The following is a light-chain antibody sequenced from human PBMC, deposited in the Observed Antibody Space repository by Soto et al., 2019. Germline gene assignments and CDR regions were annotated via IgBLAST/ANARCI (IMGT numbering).Light chain of an antibody. CDR3: QQRSNWPPWT. Sequence: EIVLTQSPATLSLSPGERTTLSCRASQSVSSYLASYQQKPGQAPRLLIYDASNSATGIPARFSGSGSGTDFTLTISRLQPGDFAVYYCQQRSNWPPWTFGQGTKVEIK. V-gene: IGKV3-11*01. J-gene: IGKJ1*01. CDR1: QSVSSY. CDR2: DAS.